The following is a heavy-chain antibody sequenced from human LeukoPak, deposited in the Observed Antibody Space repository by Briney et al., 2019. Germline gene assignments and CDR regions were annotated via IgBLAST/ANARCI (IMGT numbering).Heavy chain of an antibody. CDR1: GGSISSYY. V-gene: IGHV4-4*07. CDR3: ASYAGFGEYWYFDL. D-gene: IGHD3-10*01. Sequence: SETLSLTCTVSGGSISSYYWSWLRQPAGKGLEWIGRIYTSGSTNYNPSLQSRVTMSVDTSKNQFSLKLSSVTAADTAVYYCASYAGFGEYWYFDLWGRGTLVTVSS. CDR2: IYTSGST. J-gene: IGHJ2*01.